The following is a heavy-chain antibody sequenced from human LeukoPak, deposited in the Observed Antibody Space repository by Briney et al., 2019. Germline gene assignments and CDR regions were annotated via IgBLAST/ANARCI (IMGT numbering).Heavy chain of an antibody. Sequence: PGGSLRLSCAASGFTFSNYWMSWVRQAPGKGLEWVANIKFDGSDKFYVDSVKGRFTISRDNAKNSLYLQMNSLRAEDTAVYYCARDRGYSGYDSDYRGQGTLVTVSS. CDR2: IKFDGSDK. D-gene: IGHD5-12*01. CDR3: ARDRGYSGYDSDY. V-gene: IGHV3-7*03. CDR1: GFTFSNYW. J-gene: IGHJ4*02.